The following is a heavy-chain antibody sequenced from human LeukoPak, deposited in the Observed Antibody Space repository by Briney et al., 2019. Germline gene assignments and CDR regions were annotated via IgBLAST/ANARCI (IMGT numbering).Heavy chain of an antibody. CDR3: AKGDSSSWYGRYYYYGMDV. CDR2: ISYDGSNK. D-gene: IGHD6-13*01. Sequence: GGSLRLSCAASGFTFSSYGTHWVRQAPGKGLEWVAVISYDGSNKYYADSVKGRFTISRDNSKNTLYLQMNSLRAEDTAVYYCAKGDSSSWYGRYYYYGMDVWGKGTTVTVSS. J-gene: IGHJ6*04. CDR1: GFTFSSYG. V-gene: IGHV3-30*18.